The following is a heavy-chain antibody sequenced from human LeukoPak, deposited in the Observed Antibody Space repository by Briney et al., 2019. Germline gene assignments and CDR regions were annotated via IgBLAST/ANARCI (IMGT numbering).Heavy chain of an antibody. V-gene: IGHV4-38-2*02. CDR3: ARGFWSRYYDY. D-gene: IGHD2-8*02. Sequence: SETLSLTCTVSGYSISSAYYWGWIRQPPGEGLEWIGYIHYSGSTSYNPSLKSRVTISVDTSKNQFFLKLRSVTAADTAVYYCARGFWSRYYDYWGQGTLVTVPS. CDR1: GYSISSAYY. CDR2: IHYSGST. J-gene: IGHJ4*02.